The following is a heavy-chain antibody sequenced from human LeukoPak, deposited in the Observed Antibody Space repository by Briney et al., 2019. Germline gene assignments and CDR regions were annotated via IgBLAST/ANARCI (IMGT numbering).Heavy chain of an antibody. CDR2: ISDADGSIA. V-gene: IGHV3-74*01. Sequence: TGGSLRLSCAASGVTLSSYWLHWVRQAPGKGLVWVSRISDADGSIADYADSVRGRFTISRDNAKDSMYLQMKSLRAEDTAVYYCASAGFYYGSGIPFDFWGQGTLVTVSS. J-gene: IGHJ4*02. CDR1: GVTLSSYW. D-gene: IGHD3-10*01. CDR3: ASAGFYYGSGIPFDF.